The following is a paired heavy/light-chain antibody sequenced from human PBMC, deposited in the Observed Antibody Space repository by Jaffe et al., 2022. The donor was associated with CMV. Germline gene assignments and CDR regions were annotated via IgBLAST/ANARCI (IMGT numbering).Light chain of an antibody. CDR3: QQYYSYPL. Sequence: AIRITQSPSSLSASTGDRVTITCRASQGISSYLAWYQQKPGKAPKLLIYAASTLQSGVPSRFSGSGSGTDFTLTISCLQSEDFATYYCQQYYSYPLFGQGTKVEIK. CDR1: QGISSY. J-gene: IGKJ1*01. V-gene: IGKV1-8*01. CDR2: AAS.
Heavy chain of an antibody. CDR2: INHSGST. CDR3: ARGPLVVVPAPPHRWFDP. V-gene: IGHV4-34*01. CDR1: GGSFSGYY. J-gene: IGHJ5*02. D-gene: IGHD2-2*01. Sequence: QVQLQQWGAGLLKPSETLSLTCAVYGGSFSGYYWSWIRQPPGKGLEWIGEINHSGSTNYNPSLKSRVTISVDTSKNQFSLKLSSVTAADTAVYYCARGPLVVVPAPPHRWFDPWGQGTLVTVSS.